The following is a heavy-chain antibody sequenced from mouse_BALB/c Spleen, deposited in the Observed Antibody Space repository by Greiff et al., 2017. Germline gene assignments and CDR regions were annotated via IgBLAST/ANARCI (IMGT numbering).Heavy chain of an antibody. J-gene: IGHJ2*01. D-gene: IGHD2-12*01. Sequence: LQQPGSELVRPGASVKLSCKASGYTFTSYWMHWVKQRPGQGLEWIGNIYPGSGSTNYDEKFKSKATLTVDTSSSTAYMQLSSLTSEDSAVYYCTSYERYYFDYWGQGTTLTVSS. CDR1: GYTFTSYW. CDR3: TSYERYYFDY. CDR2: IYPGSGST. V-gene: IGHV1S22*01.